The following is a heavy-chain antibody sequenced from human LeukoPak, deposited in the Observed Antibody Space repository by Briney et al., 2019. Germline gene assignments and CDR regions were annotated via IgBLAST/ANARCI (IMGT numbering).Heavy chain of an antibody. D-gene: IGHD3-10*01. V-gene: IGHV3-30*02. CDR3: AKDGCDYFVSGSHYRGVPALDY. CDR1: GITFSRYG. Sequence: WGSLRLSCAASGITFSRYGMHWVRQAPGKGLECVTFIRYDGSIKYYADSVKGRFTMSRDNSKNTFFLQMNSLRAEDTAVYYCAKDGCDYFVSGSHYRGVPALDYWGQGTLVTVSS. J-gene: IGHJ4*02. CDR2: IRYDGSIK.